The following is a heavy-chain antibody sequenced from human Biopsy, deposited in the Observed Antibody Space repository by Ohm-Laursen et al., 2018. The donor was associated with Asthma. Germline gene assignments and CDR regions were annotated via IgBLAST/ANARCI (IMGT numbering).Heavy chain of an antibody. J-gene: IGHJ3*01. CDR2: VNTGNGDT. D-gene: IGHD3-9*01. Sequence: ASVKVSCKASGYNFISFAIHWVRQTPGQRLEWMGWVNTGNGDTKYPQKFQGRVTITRDTSASTAYMELRSLRSEDTATYYCARTYYDFLTGQVKDVFGVWGQGTMVTVSS. V-gene: IGHV1-3*04. CDR1: GYNFISFA. CDR3: ARTYYDFLTGQVKDVFGV.